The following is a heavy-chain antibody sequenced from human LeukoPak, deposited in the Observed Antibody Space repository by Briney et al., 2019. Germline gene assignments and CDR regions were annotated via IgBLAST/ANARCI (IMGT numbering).Heavy chain of an antibody. CDR3: ARDHRDYYDSTGYYDY. Sequence: GGSLRLSCAASGFTVTSNYMSWVRQAPGKRLEWVSVIYTGGATYYADSVKGRFTISRDNSKNTLYLQMNSLRAEDTAVYYCARDHRDYYDSTGYYDYWGQGTLVTVSS. V-gene: IGHV3-66*02. D-gene: IGHD3-22*01. CDR1: GFTVTSNY. CDR2: IYTGGAT. J-gene: IGHJ4*02.